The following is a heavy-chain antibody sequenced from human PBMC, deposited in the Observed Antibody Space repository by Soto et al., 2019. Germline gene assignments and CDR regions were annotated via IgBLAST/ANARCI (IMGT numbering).Heavy chain of an antibody. CDR1: GGSVRAPGW. J-gene: IGHJ5*01. V-gene: IGHV4-4*02. D-gene: IGHD2-15*01. Sequence: QVHLQESGPGRVAPSRTLSLTCTLSGGSVRAPGWWNWVLQSQDRGLTWSPEVHISGHLNYNPSLWSRVFVSIDMSTNQFYLNLNSVTAADTAIYYCAIVCQGCTANNCYFSPWGKGAQVTIS. CDR2: VHISGHL. CDR3: AIVCQGCTANNCYFSP.